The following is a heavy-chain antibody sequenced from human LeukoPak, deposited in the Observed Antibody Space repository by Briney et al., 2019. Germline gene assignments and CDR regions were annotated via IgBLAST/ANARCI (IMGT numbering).Heavy chain of an antibody. V-gene: IGHV3-48*01. CDR3: ARSGAFDAHNC. J-gene: IGHJ4*02. CDR2: ISGSSSSR. D-gene: IGHD3-16*01. Sequence: PGGSLRLSCAASGFTFSSYAMNWVRQAPGKGLEWVSYISGSSSSRYYADSVKGRFTISRDNAKNSLYLQMNSLRVDDTAVYYCARSGAFDAHNCWGQGTLVTVSS. CDR1: GFTFSSYA.